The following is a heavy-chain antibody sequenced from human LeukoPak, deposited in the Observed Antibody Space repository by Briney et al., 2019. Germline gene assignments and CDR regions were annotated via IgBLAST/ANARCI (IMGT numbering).Heavy chain of an antibody. D-gene: IGHD3-3*01. CDR1: GYTFTDYY. V-gene: IGHV1-69-2*01. J-gene: IGHJ5*02. CDR2: VDPEDGET. Sequence: ASVKVSCKVSGYTFTDYYMHWVQQAPGKGLEWMGLVDPEDGETIYAEKFQGRVTITADTSTDTAYMELSRLRSDDTAVYYCARDLYYDFWSGYPNWFDPWGQGTLVTVSS. CDR3: ARDLYYDFWSGYPNWFDP.